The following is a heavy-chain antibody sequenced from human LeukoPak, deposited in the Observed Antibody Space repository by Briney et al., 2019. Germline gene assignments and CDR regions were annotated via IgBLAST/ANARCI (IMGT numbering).Heavy chain of an antibody. CDR2: IYYSGST. D-gene: IGHD6-13*01. CDR3: ARVVAAAGNNWFDP. J-gene: IGHJ5*02. V-gene: IGHV4-39*07. Sequence: SETLSLTCTVSGGSISSSSYYWGWIRQPPGKGLEWIGSIYYSGSTYYNPSLKSRVTISVDTSKNQFSLKLSSVTAADTAVYYCARVVAAAGNNWFDPWGQGTLVTVSS. CDR1: GGSISSSSYY.